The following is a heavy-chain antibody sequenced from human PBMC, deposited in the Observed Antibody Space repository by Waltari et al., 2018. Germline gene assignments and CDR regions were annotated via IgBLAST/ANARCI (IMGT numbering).Heavy chain of an antibody. D-gene: IGHD2-21*01. J-gene: IGHJ5*02. Sequence: QVQLVQSGSELKKPGASVKVSCKAIGYTFTNYAINWVRKAPGQGLEVMGWINPHTVNPTYAQGFTGRFVFSLDTSISTAYLQINSLKAEDTAIYYCAREVVPTSTIVVNWFDPWGQGTLVSVSS. CDR3: AREVVPTSTIVVNWFDP. CDR2: INPHTVNP. V-gene: IGHV7-4-1*02. CDR1: GYTFTNYA.